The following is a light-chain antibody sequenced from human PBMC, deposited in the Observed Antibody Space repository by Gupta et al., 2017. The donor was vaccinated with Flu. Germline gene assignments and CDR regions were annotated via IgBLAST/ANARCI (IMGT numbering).Light chain of an antibody. CDR1: SSDVVAGYD. CDR2: CNT. J-gene: IGLJ1*01. Sequence: VTISCTGSSSDVVAGYDVHWYQQFPGAEPRRLIDCNTNRPSGVPDRFSGYKAGTYASPETKGLQVEDEADDYCQNSDNTLRLVVFGTGTRLTVL. V-gene: IGLV1-40*01. CDR3: QNSDNTLRLVV.